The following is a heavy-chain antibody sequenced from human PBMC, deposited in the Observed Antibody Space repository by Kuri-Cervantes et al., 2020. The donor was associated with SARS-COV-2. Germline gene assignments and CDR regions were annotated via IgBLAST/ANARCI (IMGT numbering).Heavy chain of an antibody. CDR1: GFSFSTYW. Sequence: GESLKISCVVSGFSFSTYWMTWVRQAPGKGLEWVADIKQDGSETYYVDSVKGRFTISRDNAKNMLFLQMNSLRAEDTAVYYCVRDGDHWNFDYWGQGTLVTVSS. V-gene: IGHV3-7*01. D-gene: IGHD1-1*01. CDR3: VRDGDHWNFDY. J-gene: IGHJ4*02. CDR2: IKQDGSET.